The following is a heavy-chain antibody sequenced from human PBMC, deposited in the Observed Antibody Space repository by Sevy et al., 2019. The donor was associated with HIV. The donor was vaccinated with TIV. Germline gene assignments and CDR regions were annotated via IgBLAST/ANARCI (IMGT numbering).Heavy chain of an antibody. V-gene: IGHV1-24*01. J-gene: IGHJ4*02. CDR1: GYTLTELS. CDR2: FDPEDGET. Sequence: ASVKVSCKVSGYTLTELSMQWVRQAPGKGLEWMGGFDPEDGETIYAQKFQGRVTMTEDTSTDTAYMELSSLRSEDTAVYYCATAEGGYYGSGSYVDWGQGTLVTVSS. CDR3: ATAEGGYYGSGSYVD. D-gene: IGHD3-10*01.